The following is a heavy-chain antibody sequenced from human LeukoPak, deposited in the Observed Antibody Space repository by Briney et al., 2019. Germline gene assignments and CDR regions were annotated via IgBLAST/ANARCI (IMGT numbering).Heavy chain of an antibody. D-gene: IGHD2-2*03. CDR2: IYFTGNT. V-gene: IGHV4-39*01. CDR1: GGSIRSSSYY. J-gene: IGHJ4*02. Sequence: SETLSLTCTVSGGSIRSSSYYWGWIRQPPGKGLEWVGSIYFTGNTYYNPSLKTRVTISIDTSKNQFSLNLSSVTATDTAMYYCTSGYFVHTFDFWGQGPLVTVSS. CDR3: TSGYFVHTFDF.